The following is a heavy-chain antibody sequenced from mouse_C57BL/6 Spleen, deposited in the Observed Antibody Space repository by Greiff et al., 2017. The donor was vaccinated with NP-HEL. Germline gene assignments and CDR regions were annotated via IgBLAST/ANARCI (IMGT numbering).Heavy chain of an antibody. J-gene: IGHJ2*01. CDR2: ISYDGSN. Sequence: VQLKESGPGLVKPSQSLSLTCSVTGYSITSGYYWNWIRQFPGNKLEWMGYISYDGSNNYNPSLKNRISITRDTSKNQFFLKLNSVTTEDTATYYCASHYDYYFDYWGQGTTLTVSS. CDR3: ASHYDYYFDY. CDR1: GYSITSGYY. D-gene: IGHD2-4*01. V-gene: IGHV3-6*01.